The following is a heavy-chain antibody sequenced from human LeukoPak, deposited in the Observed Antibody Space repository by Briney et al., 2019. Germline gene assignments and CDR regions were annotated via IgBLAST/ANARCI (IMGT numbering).Heavy chain of an antibody. CDR2: IIPIFGTA. CDR3: ARVGFSGYLHYFDY. V-gene: IGHV1-69*13. J-gene: IGHJ4*02. CDR1: GYTFSNYA. D-gene: IGHD3-22*01. Sequence: SVKVSCKASGYTFSNYAMNWVRQAPGQGLEWMGGIIPIFGTANYAQKFQGRVTITADESTSTAYMELSSLRSEDTAVYYCARVGFSGYLHYFDYWGQGTLVTVSS.